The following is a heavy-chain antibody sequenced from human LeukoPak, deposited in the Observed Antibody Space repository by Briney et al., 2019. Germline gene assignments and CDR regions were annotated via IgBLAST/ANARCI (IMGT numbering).Heavy chain of an antibody. Sequence: SETLSLTCTVSGGSISSSSYYWGWIHQPPGKGLEWIGSIYYSGSTYYNPSLKSQVTISVDTSKNQFSLKLSSVTAADTAVYYFSKDRGTLWFGEYNAFDIWGQGTMATVSS. CDR3: SKDRGTLWFGEYNAFDI. D-gene: IGHD3-10*01. J-gene: IGHJ3*02. CDR2: IYYSGST. CDR1: GGSISSSSYY. V-gene: IGHV4-39*07.